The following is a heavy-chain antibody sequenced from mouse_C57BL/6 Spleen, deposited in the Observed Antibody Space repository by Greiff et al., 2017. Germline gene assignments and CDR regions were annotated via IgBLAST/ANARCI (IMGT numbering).Heavy chain of an antibody. D-gene: IGHD1-1*01. V-gene: IGHV1-53*01. Sequence: QVQLKQPGTELVKPGASVKLSCKASGYTFTSYWMHWVKQRPGQGLEWIGNINPSNGGTNYNEKFKSKATLTVDKSSSTAYMQLSSLTSEDSAVYYCARHGSSYDWYFDVWGTGTTVTVSS. CDR2: INPSNGGT. CDR3: ARHGSSYDWYFDV. J-gene: IGHJ1*03. CDR1: GYTFTSYW.